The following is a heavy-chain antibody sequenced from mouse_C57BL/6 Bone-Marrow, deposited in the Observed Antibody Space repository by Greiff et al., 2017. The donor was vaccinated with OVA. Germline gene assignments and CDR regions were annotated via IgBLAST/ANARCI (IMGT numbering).Heavy chain of an antibody. J-gene: IGHJ2*01. CDR1: GFTFSDYG. V-gene: IGHV5-17*01. D-gene: IGHD2-2*01. CDR3: ASYGYDFDY. Sequence: EVKLLESGGGLVKPGGSLKLSCAASGFTFSDYGMHWVRQAPEKGLEWVAYISSGSSTIYYADTVKGRFTISRDNAKNTLFLQMTSLRSEDTAMYYCASYGYDFDYWGQGTTLTVSS. CDR2: ISSGSSTI.